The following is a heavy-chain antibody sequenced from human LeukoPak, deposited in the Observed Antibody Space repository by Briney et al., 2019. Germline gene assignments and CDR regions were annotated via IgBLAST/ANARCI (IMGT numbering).Heavy chain of an antibody. J-gene: IGHJ4*02. D-gene: IGHD3-9*01. V-gene: IGHV3-21*04. CDR1: GFTFSSYS. Sequence: GGSLRLSCAASGFTFSSYSMNWVRQAPGKGLEWVSSISSSSSYIYYADSVKGRFTISRDNAKNSLYLHMNSLRAEDTAVYYCAKYGDILTGYPYYFDYWGQGTLVTVSS. CDR2: ISSSSSYI. CDR3: AKYGDILTGYPYYFDY.